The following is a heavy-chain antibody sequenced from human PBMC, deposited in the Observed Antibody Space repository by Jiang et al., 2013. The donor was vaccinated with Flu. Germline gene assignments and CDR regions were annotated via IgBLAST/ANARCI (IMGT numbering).Heavy chain of an antibody. CDR2: IWYDGSNK. Sequence: VIWYDGSNKYYADSVKGRFTISRDNSKNTLYLQMNGLRAEDTAVYYCARDIGDYYDSSDYWGQGTLVTVSS. D-gene: IGHD3-22*01. CDR3: ARDIGDYYDSSDY. V-gene: IGHV3-33*01. J-gene: IGHJ4*02.